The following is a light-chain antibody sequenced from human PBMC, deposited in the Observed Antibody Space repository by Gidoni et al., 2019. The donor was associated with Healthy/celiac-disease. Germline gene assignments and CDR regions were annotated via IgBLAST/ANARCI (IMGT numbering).Light chain of an antibody. CDR2: GAS. V-gene: IGKV3-15*01. Sequence: EIVMTQSPATLSVSPGERATLSCRASQSVSSNLAWYPQKPGQAPRLLIYGASTRATGIPARFSGSGSGTEFTLTISSLQSEDFAVYYCQQYNNWPVFGPGTKVDIK. CDR3: QQYNNWPV. CDR1: QSVSSN. J-gene: IGKJ3*01.